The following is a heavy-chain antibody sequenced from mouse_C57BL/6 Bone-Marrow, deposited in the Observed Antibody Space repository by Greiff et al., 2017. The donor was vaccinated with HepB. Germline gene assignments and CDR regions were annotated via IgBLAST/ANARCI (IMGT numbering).Heavy chain of an antibody. CDR2: IYPGNSDT. J-gene: IGHJ4*01. V-gene: IGHV1-5*01. D-gene: IGHD1-1*01. Sequence: VQLQQSGTVLARPGASVKMSCKTSGYTFTSYWMHWVKQRPGQGLEWIGAIYPGNSDTSYNQKFKGKAKLTAVTSASTAYMELSSLTTEDSAVYYCTAYYGSSPYALDYWGQGTTVTVSS. CDR1: GYTFTSYW. CDR3: TAYYGSSPYALDY.